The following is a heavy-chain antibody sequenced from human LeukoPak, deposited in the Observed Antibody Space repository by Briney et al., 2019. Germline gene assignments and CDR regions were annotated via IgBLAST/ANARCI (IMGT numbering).Heavy chain of an antibody. Sequence: ASVKVSCKASGGTFSSYAISWVRQAPGQGLEWMGWISAYNGNTNYAQKLQSRVTMTTDTSTSTAYMELRSLRSDDTAVYYCAMFWSGYYWEFDYWGQGTLVTVSS. D-gene: IGHD3-3*01. CDR1: GGTFSSYA. CDR2: ISAYNGNT. J-gene: IGHJ4*02. CDR3: AMFWSGYYWEFDY. V-gene: IGHV1-18*01.